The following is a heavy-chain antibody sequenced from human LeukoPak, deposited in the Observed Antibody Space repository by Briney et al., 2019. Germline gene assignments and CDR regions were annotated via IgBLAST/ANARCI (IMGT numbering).Heavy chain of an antibody. Sequence: SETLSLTCTVSGGSISSGSYYWSWIRQPAGKGLEWIGRIYTSGSTNYNPSLQSRVTISVDTSKNQFSLKLSSVTAADPAVYYCAREGYCSGGSCYSTPYWGQGTLVTVSS. CDR3: AREGYCSGGSCYSTPY. CDR2: IYTSGST. J-gene: IGHJ4*02. D-gene: IGHD2-15*01. V-gene: IGHV4-61*02. CDR1: GGSISSGSYY.